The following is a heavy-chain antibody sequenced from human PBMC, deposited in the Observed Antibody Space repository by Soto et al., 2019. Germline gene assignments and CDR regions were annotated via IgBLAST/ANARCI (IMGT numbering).Heavy chain of an antibody. D-gene: IGHD5-18*01. V-gene: IGHV1-2*04. CDR1: GYTFTGYY. J-gene: IGHJ3*02. CDR2: INPNSGGT. Sequence: RASVKVSCKASGYTFTGYYMHWVRQAPGQGLEWMGWINPNSGGTNYAQKFQGWVTMTRDTSISTAYMELSRLRSDDTAVYYCARERGYSCGRGAFDIWGQGTMVTVSS. CDR3: ARERGYSCGRGAFDI.